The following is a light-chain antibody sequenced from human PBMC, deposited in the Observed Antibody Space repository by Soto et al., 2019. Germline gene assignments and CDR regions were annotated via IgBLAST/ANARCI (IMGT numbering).Light chain of an antibody. CDR1: QSVTNNF. Sequence: EIVLTQSPGTLSLSPGESATLSCRASQSVTNNFLAWYQQKPGQAPRLLIYGASTRAAGVPDRFSGSGSGTDFTLTITRLEPEDFAVYYCQQYGRSPLLYTFGQGTKLGVK. CDR2: GAS. V-gene: IGKV3-20*01. J-gene: IGKJ2*01. CDR3: QQYGRSPLLYT.